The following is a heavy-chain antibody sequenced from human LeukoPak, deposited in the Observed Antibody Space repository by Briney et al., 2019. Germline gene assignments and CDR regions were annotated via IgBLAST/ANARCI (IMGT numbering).Heavy chain of an antibody. Sequence: PSETLSLTCTASGGSISSGSYYWSWIRQPAGKGLEWIGRIYTSGSTNYNPSLKSRVTISVDTSKNQFSLKLSSVTAADTAVYYCARAYYSNYVDGMDVWGQGTTVTVSS. V-gene: IGHV4-61*02. CDR1: GGSISSGSYY. D-gene: IGHD4-11*01. CDR3: ARAYYSNYVDGMDV. J-gene: IGHJ6*02. CDR2: IYTSGST.